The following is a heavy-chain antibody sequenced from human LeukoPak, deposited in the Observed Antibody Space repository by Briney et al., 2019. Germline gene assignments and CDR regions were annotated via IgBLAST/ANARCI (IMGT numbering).Heavy chain of an antibody. V-gene: IGHV3-11*01. Sequence: GGSLRLSCAASGFTLSDYYMTWIRQAPGRGLEWVSYVSNGGSSSILYADSVKGRFTVFRDYAKNSLYLQMNSLRADDTGVYYCARDKSNKGHDCWGQGTLVTVSS. CDR3: ARDKSNKGHDC. CDR1: GFTLSDYY. J-gene: IGHJ4*02. CDR2: VSNGGSSSI.